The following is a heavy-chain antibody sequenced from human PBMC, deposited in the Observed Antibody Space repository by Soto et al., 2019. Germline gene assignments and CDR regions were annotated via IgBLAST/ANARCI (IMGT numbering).Heavy chain of an antibody. D-gene: IGHD6-13*01. V-gene: IGHV5-10-1*01. J-gene: IGHJ6*02. Sequence: GESLKISCKGSGYSFTSYWISWVRQVPGKGLEWMGRIDPSDSYTNYSPSFQGHVTISADKSISTAYLQWSSLKASDTAMYYCARHLSSSPYYYYGMDVWDQGTTVPVSS. CDR3: ARHLSSSPYYYYGMDV. CDR1: GYSFTSYW. CDR2: IDPSDSYT.